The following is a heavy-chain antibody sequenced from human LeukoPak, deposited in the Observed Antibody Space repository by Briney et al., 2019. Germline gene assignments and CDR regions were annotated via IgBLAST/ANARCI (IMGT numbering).Heavy chain of an antibody. CDR3: ARWELLPSNYYGMDV. CDR2: IIPIFGTA. CDR1: GGTFSSYA. J-gene: IGHJ6*02. Sequence: ASVKVSCKASGGTFSSYAISWVRQAPGQGLEWMGGIIPIFGTANYAQKFQGRVTITADESTSTAYMELSSLRSEDTAVYYCARWELLPSNYYGMDVWGHGTTVTVSS. V-gene: IGHV1-69*13. D-gene: IGHD1-26*01.